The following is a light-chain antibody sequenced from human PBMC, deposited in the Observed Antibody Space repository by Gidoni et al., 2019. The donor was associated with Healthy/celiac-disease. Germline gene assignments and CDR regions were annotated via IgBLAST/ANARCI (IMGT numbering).Light chain of an antibody. CDR1: ALPKQY. V-gene: IGLV3-25*02. J-gene: IGLJ2*01. CDR2: KDS. Sequence: LTQQPSVSVSPGQTARITCSGDALPKQYAYWYQQKPGQAPVLVIYKDSERPSGIPERFSGSSSGTTVTLTISGVQAEDEADYYCQSADSSGTYVVFGGGTKLTVL. CDR3: QSADSSGTYVV.